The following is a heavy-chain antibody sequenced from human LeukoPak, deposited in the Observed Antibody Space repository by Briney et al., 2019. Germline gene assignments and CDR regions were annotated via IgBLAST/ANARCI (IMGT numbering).Heavy chain of an antibody. D-gene: IGHD3-22*01. J-gene: IGHJ1*01. V-gene: IGHV1-18*01. Sequence: ASVKVSCKASGYTFTSYGISWARQAPGQGLEWMGWISAYNGNTNYAQKLQGRVTMTTDTSTSTAYMELRSLRSDDTAVYYCARESHYYDSSGDFQHWGQGTLVTVSS. CDR2: ISAYNGNT. CDR1: GYTFTSYG. CDR3: ARESHYYDSSGDFQH.